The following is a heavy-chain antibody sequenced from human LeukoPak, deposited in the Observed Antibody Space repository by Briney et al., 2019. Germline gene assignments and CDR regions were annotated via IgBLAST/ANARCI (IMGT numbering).Heavy chain of an antibody. V-gene: IGHV3-66*01. CDR3: ARFRYSSSWYGLFDY. Sequence: TGGSLRLSCAASGFTVSSNYMSWVRQAPGKGLEWVSVIYSGGSTYYADSVKGRFTISRDNSKNTLYLQMNSLRAEDTAVYYCARFRYSSSWYGLFDYWGQGTLVAVSS. D-gene: IGHD6-13*01. CDR1: GFTVSSNY. J-gene: IGHJ4*02. CDR2: IYSGGST.